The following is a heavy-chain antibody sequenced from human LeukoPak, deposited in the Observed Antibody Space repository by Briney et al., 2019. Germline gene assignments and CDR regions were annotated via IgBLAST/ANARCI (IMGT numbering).Heavy chain of an antibody. V-gene: IGHV6-1*01. Sequence: SQTLSLTCAISGDSVSSNSAAWSWIRQSPSRGLEWLGRTYYRSKWYNDYAVSVKGRITINPDTSKNQFSLQLNSVTPEDTAVYFCARNMGYSYAVFDFWGQGTLVTVSS. CDR3: ARNMGYSYAVFDF. J-gene: IGHJ4*02. D-gene: IGHD5-18*01. CDR1: GDSVSSNSAA. CDR2: TYYRSKWYN.